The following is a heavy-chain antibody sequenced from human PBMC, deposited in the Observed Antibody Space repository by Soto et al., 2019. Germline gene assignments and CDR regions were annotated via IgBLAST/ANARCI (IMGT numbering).Heavy chain of an antibody. CDR3: ARLEYCSGGSCYGMDV. CDR1: GYSFTSYW. V-gene: IGHV5-51*01. D-gene: IGHD2-15*01. J-gene: IGHJ6*02. CDR2: IYPGDSDT. Sequence: GQSLTISCTGSGYSFTSYWIGCVRQMPGKGLEWMGIIYPGDSDTRYSPSFQGQVTISADKSISTAYLQWSSLKASDTAMYYCARLEYCSGGSCYGMDVWGQGTTVTVSS.